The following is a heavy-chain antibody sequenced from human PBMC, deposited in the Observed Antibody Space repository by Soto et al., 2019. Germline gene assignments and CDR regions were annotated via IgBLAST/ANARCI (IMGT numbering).Heavy chain of an antibody. CDR2: IIPIFGTA. Sequence: ASVKVSCKASGCTFSSYAISWVRQAPGQGLEWMGGIIPIFGTANYAQKFQGRVTITADESTSTAYMELSSLRSEDTAVYYCARGSAHYYYYYGMDVWGQGTTVTVSS. CDR1: GCTFSSYA. V-gene: IGHV1-69*13. J-gene: IGHJ6*02. CDR3: ARGSAHYYYYYGMDV.